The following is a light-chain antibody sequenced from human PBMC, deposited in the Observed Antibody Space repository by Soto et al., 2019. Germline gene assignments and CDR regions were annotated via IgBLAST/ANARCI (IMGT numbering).Light chain of an antibody. CDR3: QRYNSAPRA. J-gene: IGKJ1*01. Sequence: DIQMTQSPSTLSASVGDRVTITCRASQSISSWLAWYQQKPGKVPKLLIYTSSTLQSGVPSRFRGRGSGTDFTLTISGLQPEDAATYYCQRYNSAPRAFGQGTKVDI. CDR1: QSISSW. CDR2: TSS. V-gene: IGKV1-27*01.